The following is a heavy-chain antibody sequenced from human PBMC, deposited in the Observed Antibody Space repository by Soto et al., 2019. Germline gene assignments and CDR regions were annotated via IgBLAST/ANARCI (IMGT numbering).Heavy chain of an antibody. V-gene: IGHV3-23*01. D-gene: IGHD3-10*01. J-gene: IGHJ4*02. CDR1: GSTFDDYA. CDR2: FRSGGDDGTT. Sequence: QSGGSLRLSCAASGSTFDDYAMHWVRQAPGKGLEWVSGFRSGGDDGTTYYADSVKGRFTISRDNSKNTMSLQMNSLRAEDTAIYSCAKKVNSGPGSKYFDYWGQGTLVTVSS. CDR3: AKKVNSGPGSKYFDY.